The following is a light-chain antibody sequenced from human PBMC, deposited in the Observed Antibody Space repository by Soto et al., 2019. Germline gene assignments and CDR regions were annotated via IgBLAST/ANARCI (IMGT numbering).Light chain of an antibody. CDR1: SSDVGSYNY. Sequence: QSVLTQPASVSGSPGQSITISCTGTSSDVGSYNYVSWYQQHPGKAPKHKIYDVSNRPSGVSNRFSGSKSGNTASLTISGLQAEDEADYYCNSYTGSSTPYVFGTGTKVTVL. CDR2: DVS. CDR3: NSYTGSSTPYV. V-gene: IGLV2-14*03. J-gene: IGLJ1*01.